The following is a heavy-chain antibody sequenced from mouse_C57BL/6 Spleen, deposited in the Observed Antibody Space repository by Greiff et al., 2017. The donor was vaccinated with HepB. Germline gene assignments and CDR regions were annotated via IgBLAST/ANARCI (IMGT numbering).Heavy chain of an antibody. J-gene: IGHJ4*01. D-gene: IGHD3-1*01. CDR3: ARDRGGRGYAMDY. CDR1: GFTFSSYA. Sequence: EVHLVESGGGLVKPGGSLKLSCAASGFTFSSYAMSWVRQTPEKRLEWVATISDGGSYTYYPDNVKGRFTISRDNAKNNLYLQMSHLKSEDTAMYYCARDRGGRGYAMDYWGQGTSVTVSS. CDR2: ISDGGSYT. V-gene: IGHV5-4*01.